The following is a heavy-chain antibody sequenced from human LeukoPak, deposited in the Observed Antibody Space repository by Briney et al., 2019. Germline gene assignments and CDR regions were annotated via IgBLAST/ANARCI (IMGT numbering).Heavy chain of an antibody. CDR2: IKQDGSEK. CDR1: GFTFSNHA. J-gene: IGHJ4*02. V-gene: IGHV3-7*01. D-gene: IGHD2-15*01. Sequence: GGSLRLSCAASGFTFSNHAMSWVRQAPGKGLEWVANIKQDGSEKYYVDSVKGRFTISRDNAKNSLYLQMNSLRAEDTAVYYCARAKGGYCSGGSCYFYWGQGTLVTVSS. CDR3: ARAKGGYCSGGSCYFY.